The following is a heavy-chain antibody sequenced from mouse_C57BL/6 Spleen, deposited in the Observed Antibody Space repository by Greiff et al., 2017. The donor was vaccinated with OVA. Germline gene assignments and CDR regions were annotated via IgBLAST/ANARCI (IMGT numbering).Heavy chain of an antibody. Sequence: VQLKESGGGLVQPKGSLKLSCAASGFSFNTYAMNWVRQAPGKGLEWVARIRSKSNNYATYYADSVKDRFTISRDDSESMLYLQMNNLKTEDTAMYYCVRLGRDWYFDVWGTGTTVTVSS. D-gene: IGHD4-1*01. CDR3: VRLGRDWYFDV. V-gene: IGHV10-1*01. CDR2: IRSKSNNYAT. J-gene: IGHJ1*03. CDR1: GFSFNTYA.